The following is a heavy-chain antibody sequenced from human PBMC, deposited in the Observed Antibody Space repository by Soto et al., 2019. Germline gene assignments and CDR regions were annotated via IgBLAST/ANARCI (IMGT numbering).Heavy chain of an antibody. CDR1: GGSISSYY. D-gene: IGHD1-1*01. CDR3: ARRYGYSFDY. J-gene: IGHJ4*02. Sequence: QVQLQESGPGLVKPSETLSLTCTVSGGSISSYYWSWIRQPPGKGLEWIGYIYYSGSTNYNPSLKSRVPISVDTSKNQFSLKLSSVTAADTAVYYCARRYGYSFDYWGQGPLVTVSS. V-gene: IGHV4-59*08. CDR2: IYYSGST.